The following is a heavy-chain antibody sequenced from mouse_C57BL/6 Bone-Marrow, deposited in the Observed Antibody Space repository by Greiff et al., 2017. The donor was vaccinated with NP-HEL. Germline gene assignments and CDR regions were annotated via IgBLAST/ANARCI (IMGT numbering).Heavy chain of an antibody. J-gene: IGHJ2*01. Sequence: EVKLMESGPGLVKPSQSLSLTCSVTGYSITSGYYWNWIRQFPGNKLEWMGYISYDGSNNYNPSLKNRISITRDTSKNQFFLKLNSVTTEDTATYYCARGGLLPYWGQGTTLTVSS. CDR2: ISYDGSN. CDR3: ARGGLLPY. CDR1: GYSITSGYY. D-gene: IGHD2-3*01. V-gene: IGHV3-6*01.